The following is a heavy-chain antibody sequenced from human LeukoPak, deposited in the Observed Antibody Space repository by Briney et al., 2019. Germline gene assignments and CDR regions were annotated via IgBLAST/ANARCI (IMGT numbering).Heavy chain of an antibody. V-gene: IGHV1-8*01. CDR1: GYTFTSYD. D-gene: IGHD2-15*01. J-gene: IGHJ4*02. Sequence: ASVKVSCKASGYTFTSYDINWVRQATGQGLEWMGWMNPNSGNTGYEQKFQGRVTITRDTSASTAYMELSSLRSEDTAVYYCARDRYCSGGSCPRYYFDYWGQGTLVTVSS. CDR3: ARDRYCSGGSCPRYYFDY. CDR2: MNPNSGNT.